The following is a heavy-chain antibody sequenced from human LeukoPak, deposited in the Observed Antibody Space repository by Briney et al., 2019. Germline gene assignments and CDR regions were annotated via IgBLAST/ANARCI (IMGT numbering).Heavy chain of an antibody. J-gene: IGHJ6*02. Sequence: PGGSLRLSCAASGFTFSSYWMSWVRQAPGKGLEWVANIKQDGSEKYYVDSVKGRFTISRDNAKNSLYLQMNSLRAEDTAVYYCARDRGGYSYGRYYYGMDVWGQGTTVTVSS. CDR1: GFTFSSYW. V-gene: IGHV3-7*03. CDR3: ARDRGGYSYGRYYYGMDV. CDR2: IKQDGSEK. D-gene: IGHD5-18*01.